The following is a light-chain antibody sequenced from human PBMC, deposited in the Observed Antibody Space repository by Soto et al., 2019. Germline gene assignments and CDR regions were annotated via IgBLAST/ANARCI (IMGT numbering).Light chain of an antibody. Sequence: EIVLTQSPGTLSLSPGERATLSCSASQSVSSSYLAWYQQKPGQAPKVLIYRASSRATGIPDRFSGSGSGTDFTLTISRLEPEDFAVYYCQQYGSSPRTFGGGTKVDI. V-gene: IGKV3-20*01. CDR1: QSVSSSY. CDR2: RAS. CDR3: QQYGSSPRT. J-gene: IGKJ4*01.